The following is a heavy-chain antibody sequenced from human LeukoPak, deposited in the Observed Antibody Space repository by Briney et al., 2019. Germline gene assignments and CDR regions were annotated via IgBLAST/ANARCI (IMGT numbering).Heavy chain of an antibody. CDR2: IYYSGST. CDR3: ARVSSDTRFDP. CDR1: DGSISSSSYY. Sequence: MTSETLSLTCTVSDGSISSSSYYWGWIRQPPGKGLEWIGSIYYSGSTYYNPSLKSRVTISVDTSKNQFSLKLSSVTAADTAVYYCARVSSDTRFDPWGQGTLVTVSS. V-gene: IGHV4-39*01. D-gene: IGHD2-2*02. J-gene: IGHJ5*02.